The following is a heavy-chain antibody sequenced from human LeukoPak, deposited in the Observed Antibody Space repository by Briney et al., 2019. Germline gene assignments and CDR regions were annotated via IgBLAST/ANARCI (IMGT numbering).Heavy chain of an antibody. J-gene: IGHJ4*02. CDR3: ARGNSGSDSGGFEY. CDR1: GGSISGRY. V-gene: IGHV4-34*01. CDR2: INRSGGI. Sequence: SETLSLTCAAHGGSISGRYWSWIRQPPGKRPEWIGEINRSGGINYNPSLQSRVTISVDTSNNQFSLRLSSVTAADTAVYYCARGNSGSDSGGFEYWGQGSLLTVSS. D-gene: IGHD5-12*01.